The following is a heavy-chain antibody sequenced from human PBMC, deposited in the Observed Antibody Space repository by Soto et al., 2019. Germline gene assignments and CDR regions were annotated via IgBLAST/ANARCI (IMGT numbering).Heavy chain of an antibody. CDR3: ARRYGGNPFDY. Sequence: SETLSLTCTVSGGSISTYYWSWIRQPPGKGLEWIGYIYYSGSTNYNPSLKSRVTISVDTSKNQFSLKLSSVTGADTAVYYCARRYGGNPFDYWGQGTLVTVSS. J-gene: IGHJ4*02. CDR1: GGSISTYY. V-gene: IGHV4-59*08. CDR2: IYYSGST. D-gene: IGHD2-15*01.